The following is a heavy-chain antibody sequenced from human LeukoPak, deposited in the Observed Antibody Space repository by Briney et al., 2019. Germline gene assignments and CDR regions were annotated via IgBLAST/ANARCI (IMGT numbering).Heavy chain of an antibody. CDR2: INTHKGNT. CDR3: ATYYSGSGSFTTQFDH. Sequence: ASVTVSCKTSSSTFSTYGITWVRQAPGQGLEWMGWINTHKGNTYYAREFQDRVSMTTDASTTTAYMELRSLRSDDTAIYYCATYYSGSGSFTTQFDHWGQGTLDTVSS. J-gene: IGHJ4*02. CDR1: SSTFSTYG. D-gene: IGHD3-10*01. V-gene: IGHV1-18*04.